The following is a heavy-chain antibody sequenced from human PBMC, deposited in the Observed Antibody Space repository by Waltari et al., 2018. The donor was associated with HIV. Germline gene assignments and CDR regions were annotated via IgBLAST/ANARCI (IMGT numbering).Heavy chain of an antibody. CDR2: IANDGSKK. J-gene: IGHJ4*02. V-gene: IGHV3-30-3*01. D-gene: IGHD7-27*01. CDR1: GFTFSDFG. CDR3: VRALGDY. Sequence: QVQLVESGGGVVQPGKSLRLSCAASGFTFSDFGMHWVRQAPGKGQEWVELIANDGSKKYYADSVKGRFTISRANSKNTLYLQMNSLRPDDTAVYYCVRALGDYWGQGTLVTISS.